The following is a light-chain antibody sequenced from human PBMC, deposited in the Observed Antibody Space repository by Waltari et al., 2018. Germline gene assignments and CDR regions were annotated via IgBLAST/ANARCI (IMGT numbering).Light chain of an antibody. CDR2: GAS. V-gene: IGKV3-20*01. CDR1: QSIDSW. Sequence: TQSPSTLSASVGDRVTITCRASQSIDSWLAWYQQKPGQAPRLLIYGASNRATDIPDRFTGSGSGTDFTLTINRLEPEDFAVYYCQQYGNSRGSFGQGTKLEIK. CDR3: QQYGNSRGS. J-gene: IGKJ2*03.